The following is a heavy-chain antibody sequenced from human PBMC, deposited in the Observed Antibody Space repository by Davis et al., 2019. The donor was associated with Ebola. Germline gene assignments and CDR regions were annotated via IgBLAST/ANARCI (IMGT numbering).Heavy chain of an antibody. CDR3: ARIGYSSGPAAFDI. CDR1: GFTFSSYA. CDR2: ISYDGSNK. V-gene: IGHV3-30-3*01. Sequence: GESLKISCAASGFTFSSYAMHWVRQAPGKGLEWVAVISYDGSNKYYADSVKGRFTISRDNSKNTLYLQMNSLRAEDTAVYYCARIGYSSGPAAFDIWGQGTMVTVSS. D-gene: IGHD6-19*01. J-gene: IGHJ3*02.